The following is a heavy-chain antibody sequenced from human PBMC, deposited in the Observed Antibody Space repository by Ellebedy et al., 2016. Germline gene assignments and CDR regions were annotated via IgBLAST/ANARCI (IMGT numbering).Heavy chain of an antibody. Sequence: GESLKISCAASGFTFSDYYMAWIRQAPGKGLEWVSFISTDSNTKYADPVKGRFTFSRDNAKNSLYLEMNSLRVEDTAVYYCARGGGSNYFDYWGQGILVTVSS. V-gene: IGHV3-11*06. CDR3: ARGGGSNYFDY. D-gene: IGHD3-16*01. CDR2: ISTDSNT. CDR1: GFTFSDYY. J-gene: IGHJ4*02.